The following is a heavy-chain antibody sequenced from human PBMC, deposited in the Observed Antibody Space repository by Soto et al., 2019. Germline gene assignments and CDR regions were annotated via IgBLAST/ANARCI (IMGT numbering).Heavy chain of an antibody. J-gene: IGHJ4*02. V-gene: IGHV3-30*18. CDR2: ISYDGMNK. CDR3: AKDGLAYSSGWTPNYFDY. Sequence: QVQLVESGGGVVQPGRSLRVSCAASGFTFSSYGMHWFRQAPGKGLEWVAVISYDGMNKDYADSVKGRFTIARDNSKNTLDLQMNSLRGEDTAVYYCAKDGLAYSSGWTPNYFDYWGQGTLVTVSS. CDR1: GFTFSSYG. D-gene: IGHD6-19*01.